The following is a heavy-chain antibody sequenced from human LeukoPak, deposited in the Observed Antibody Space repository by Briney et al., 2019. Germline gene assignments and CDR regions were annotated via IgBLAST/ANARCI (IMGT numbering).Heavy chain of an antibody. D-gene: IGHD2-2*01. J-gene: IGHJ3*02. CDR3: ARGRYCSAAICSGGDAFDI. V-gene: IGHV4-34*01. Sequence: PSETLSLTCAVYGGSFSGYYWSWIRQPPGKGLEWIGEINHSRSTNYNPSLKSRFTISVDTSKNQFSLKLSPVTAADTAVYYCARGRYCSAAICSGGDAFDIWGQGTMVSVSS. CDR1: GGSFSGYY. CDR2: INHSRST.